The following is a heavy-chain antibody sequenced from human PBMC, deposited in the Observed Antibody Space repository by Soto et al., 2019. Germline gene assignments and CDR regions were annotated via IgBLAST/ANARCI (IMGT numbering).Heavy chain of an antibody. CDR3: ARGRAAAGIGY. J-gene: IGHJ4*02. CDR1: GYTFTNYD. D-gene: IGHD6-13*01. V-gene: IGHV1-8*01. CDR2: MNPNSGNT. Sequence: ASVKVSCKASGYTFTNYDIKWVRQATGQGLEWMGWMNPNSGNTGYAQKFQGRVTMTRNTSISTAYMELSSLRSEDTAVYYCARGRAAAGIGYWGQGTVVSVSS.